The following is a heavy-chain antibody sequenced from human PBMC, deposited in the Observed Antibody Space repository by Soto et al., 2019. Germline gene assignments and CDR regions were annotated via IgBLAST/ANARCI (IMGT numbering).Heavy chain of an antibody. CDR1: GFSFSSAW. V-gene: IGHV3-15*07. Sequence: EAQLVESGGGLVKPGGSLRLSCAASGFSFSSAWMIWVRQAPGKGLEWVGRIKSKVHGETTDYAAPVKGRFTISRDDSKNTVFLQMHSLETEDTAVYYCTTGVDGYNPFDYWGQGTLVTVSS. CDR2: IKSKVHGETT. D-gene: IGHD5-12*01. CDR3: TTGVDGYNPFDY. J-gene: IGHJ4*02.